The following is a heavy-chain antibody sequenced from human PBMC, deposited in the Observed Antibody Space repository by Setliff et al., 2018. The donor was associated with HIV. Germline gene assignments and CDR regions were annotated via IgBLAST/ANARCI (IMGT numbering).Heavy chain of an antibody. V-gene: IGHV1-46*01. CDR3: ARGQTTNNIKAEAFDI. J-gene: IGHJ3*02. D-gene: IGHD1-20*01. CDR1: GYTLTNFY. CDR2: INPNSGAS. Sequence: GASVKVSCKASGYTLTNFYIHWVRQAPGQGLEWMGIINPNSGASSYAPKFQGRVTITADKSTTTVYMELSSLGSEDTAVYYCARGQTTNNIKAEAFDIWGQGTLVTVSS.